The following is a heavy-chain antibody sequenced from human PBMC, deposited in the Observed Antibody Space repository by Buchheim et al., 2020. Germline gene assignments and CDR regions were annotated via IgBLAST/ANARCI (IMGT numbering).Heavy chain of an antibody. J-gene: IGHJ6*02. CDR1: GGSFSGYY. V-gene: IGHV4-34*01. D-gene: IGHD6-19*01. CDR3: ARGRASGWFQYYYYYYGMDV. Sequence: QVQLQQWGAGLLKPSETLSLTCAVYGGSFSGYYWSWIRQPAGKGLEWIGEINHSGSTNYNPSLKSRVTISVDTTKNQFSLKLSSLTAADTAVYYCARGRASGWFQYYYYYYGMDVCGQGTT. CDR2: INHSGST.